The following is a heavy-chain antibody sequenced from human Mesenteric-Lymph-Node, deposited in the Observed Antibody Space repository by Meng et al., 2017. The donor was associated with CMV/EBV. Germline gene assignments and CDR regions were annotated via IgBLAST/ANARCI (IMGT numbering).Heavy chain of an antibody. CDR3: ARHDYWRSADY. CDR2: ITESGST. Sequence: SLTCAVYGVSVSGYYWSWIRQSPEKGLAWLGDITESGSTAYNPSLTSRVTISVDTSKNQFSLNLSSVTATDTAVYYCARHDYWRSADYWGQGTLVTVSS. CDR1: GVSVSGYY. V-gene: IGHV4-34*01. D-gene: IGHD3-3*01. J-gene: IGHJ4*02.